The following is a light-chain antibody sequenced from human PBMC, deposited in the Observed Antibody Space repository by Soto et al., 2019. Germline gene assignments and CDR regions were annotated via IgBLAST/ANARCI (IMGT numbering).Light chain of an antibody. CDR1: QGISSW. Sequence: DIQMTQSPSPLSASVGDRVTITCRASQGISSWLAWYQQKPGKAPKLLIYKASSLDSGVPSRFSGSGSGTDFTLTNSSLQPDDVATDYCQQDNSYPYNFGQGTKLEIK. CDR2: KAS. V-gene: IGKV1-5*03. J-gene: IGKJ2*01. CDR3: QQDNSYPYN.